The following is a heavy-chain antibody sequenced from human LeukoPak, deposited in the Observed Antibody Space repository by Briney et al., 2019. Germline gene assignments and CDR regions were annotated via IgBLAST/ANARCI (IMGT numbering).Heavy chain of an antibody. CDR3: ARGPCDFWSGYRFDY. CDR2: TYYSGST. CDR1: GGSFSGYY. Sequence: SETLSLTCAVYGGSFSGYYWSWIRQPPGKGLEWIGYTYYSGSTNYNPSLKSRVTISVDTSKNQFSLKLSSVTAADTAVYYCARGPCDFWSGYRFDYWGQGTLVTVSS. D-gene: IGHD3-3*01. V-gene: IGHV4-59*01. J-gene: IGHJ4*02.